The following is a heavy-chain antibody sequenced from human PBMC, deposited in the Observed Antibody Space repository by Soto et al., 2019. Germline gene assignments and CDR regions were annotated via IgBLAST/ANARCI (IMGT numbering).Heavy chain of an antibody. D-gene: IGHD2-15*01. V-gene: IGHV3-23*01. Sequence: EVQLLESGGGLVQPGGSLRLSCAASGFTFSSYAMSWVRQAPGKGLEWVSAISGSGGSTYYADSVKGRFTISRDNSKNTLYLQMKGLRAEDTAVYYCAKAFEIYVGVVAVSVDYWGQGTRVTVSS. CDR3: AKAFEIYVGVVAVSVDY. CDR1: GFTFSSYA. J-gene: IGHJ4*02. CDR2: ISGSGGST.